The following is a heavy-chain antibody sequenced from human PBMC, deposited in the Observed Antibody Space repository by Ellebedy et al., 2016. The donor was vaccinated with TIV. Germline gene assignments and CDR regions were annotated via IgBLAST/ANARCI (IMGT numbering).Heavy chain of an antibody. Sequence: MPSDTLSLTCNVSGGSISALTYHWGWVRQSPGKGLEWFGHSHYSGSTYYNPSLKSRLTISVDTSKNQFSLNLTSVTAADRAVYYCGRGLGIARYWGPGTLVSVSS. CDR3: GRGLGIARY. CDR1: GGSISALTYH. J-gene: IGHJ4*02. V-gene: IGHV4-39*07. CDR2: SHYSGST. D-gene: IGHD6-13*01.